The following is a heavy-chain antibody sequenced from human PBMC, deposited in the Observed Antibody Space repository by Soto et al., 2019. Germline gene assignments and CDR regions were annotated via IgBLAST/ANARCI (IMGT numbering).Heavy chain of an antibody. D-gene: IGHD2-8*02. CDR2: ISGSGGST. CDR3: AKDPLVYFFDY. Sequence: GRSLRLSCAASGFTSSGYSMSWVRQAPGKGLEWVSAISGSGGSTYYADSVKGRFTISRDNSKNTLYLQMNSLRAEDTAVYYCAKDPLVYFFDYWGQGTLVIVSS. CDR1: GFTSSGYS. J-gene: IGHJ4*02. V-gene: IGHV3-23*01.